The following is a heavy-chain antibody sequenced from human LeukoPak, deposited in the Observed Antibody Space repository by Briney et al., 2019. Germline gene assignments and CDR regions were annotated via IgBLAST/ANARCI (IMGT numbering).Heavy chain of an antibody. Sequence: ASVKVSCKASGHTFTGYYMHWVRQAPGQGLEWMGWINPNSGGTNYAQKFQGRVTMTRDTSISTAYMELSRLRSDDTAVYYCASLSSAASDAFDIWGQGTMVTVSS. CDR3: ASLSSAASDAFDI. CDR2: INPNSGGT. D-gene: IGHD2-2*01. J-gene: IGHJ3*02. V-gene: IGHV1-2*02. CDR1: GHTFTGYY.